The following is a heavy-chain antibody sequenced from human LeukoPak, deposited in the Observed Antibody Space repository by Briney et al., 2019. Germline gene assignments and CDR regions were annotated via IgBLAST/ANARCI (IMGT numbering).Heavy chain of an antibody. CDR3: ARLGPNYTGSGSYFDY. V-gene: IGHV1-2*02. CDR2: INSNSGDT. Sequence: ASVKVSCKASGYAFTAYFIHWVRQAPGQGLEWMGWINSNSGDTGQAQQFQGRVTMTRDTSSTTVYMELSRLTSDDTAVYYCARLGPNYTGSGSYFDYWGQGTLLTVSS. CDR1: GYAFTAYF. D-gene: IGHD3-10*01. J-gene: IGHJ4*02.